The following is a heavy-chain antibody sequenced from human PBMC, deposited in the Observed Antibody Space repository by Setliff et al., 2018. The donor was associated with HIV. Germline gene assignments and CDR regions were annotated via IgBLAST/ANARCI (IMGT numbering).Heavy chain of an antibody. D-gene: IGHD2-15*01. CDR2: ISSSSYI. CDR1: GFTFSSYS. Sequence: GGSLRLSCAASGFTFSSYSMNWVRQAPGKGLEWVSFISSSSYIYYADSVKGRFTIPRDNAKNSLYLQMNSLRAEDTAVYYCARRDCSGGSCYMGYWGQGTLVTVSS. J-gene: IGHJ4*02. V-gene: IGHV3-21*01. CDR3: ARRDCSGGSCYMGY.